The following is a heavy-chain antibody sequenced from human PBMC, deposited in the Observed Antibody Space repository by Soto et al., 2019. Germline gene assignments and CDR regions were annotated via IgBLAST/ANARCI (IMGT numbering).Heavy chain of an antibody. CDR2: IIPIFGTA. V-gene: IGHV1-69*13. D-gene: IGHD5-18*01. J-gene: IGHJ4*02. CDR1: GGTFSSYA. Sequence: GASVKVSCKASGGTFSSYAISWVRQAPGQGLEWVGGIIPIFGTANYAQKFQGRVTITADESTSTAYMELSSLRSEDTAVYYCARDKGPGYSYGRGTGDYWGQGTLVTVSS. CDR3: ARDKGPGYSYGRGTGDY.